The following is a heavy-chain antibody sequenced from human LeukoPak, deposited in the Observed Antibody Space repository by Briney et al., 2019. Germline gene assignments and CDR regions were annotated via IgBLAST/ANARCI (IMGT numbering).Heavy chain of an antibody. Sequence: PGGSLRLSCAASGFTFSSYWMHWVRQAPGKGLVWVSRINSDGSSTSYADSVKGRFTISRDNAKNTLYLQMNSLRAEDTAVYYCARDLTVVVPAALYYYGMDVWGQGTTVTVSS. D-gene: IGHD2-2*01. CDR3: ARDLTVVVPAALYYYGMDV. CDR1: GFTFSSYW. CDR2: INSDGSST. J-gene: IGHJ6*02. V-gene: IGHV3-74*01.